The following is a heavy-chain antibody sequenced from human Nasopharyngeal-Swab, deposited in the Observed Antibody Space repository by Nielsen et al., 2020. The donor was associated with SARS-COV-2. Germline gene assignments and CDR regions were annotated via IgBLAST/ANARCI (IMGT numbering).Heavy chain of an antibody. CDR1: GFTFSDYY. CDR2: ISSSGSTI. V-gene: IGHV3-11*01. D-gene: IGHD4-23*01. Sequence: GESLKIFCAASGFTFSDYYMSWIRQAPGKGLEWVSYISSSGSTIYYADSVKGRFTISRDNAKKSLYLQMNSLRAEDTAVYYCARDRHGDDSRNYYYGMDVWGQGTTVSVSS. J-gene: IGHJ6*02. CDR3: ARDRHGDDSRNYYYGMDV.